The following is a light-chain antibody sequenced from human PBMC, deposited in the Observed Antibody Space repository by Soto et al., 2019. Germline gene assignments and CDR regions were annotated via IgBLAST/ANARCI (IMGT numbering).Light chain of an antibody. V-gene: IGLV2-14*03. J-gene: IGLJ1*01. CDR3: SSYTTRNTEV. CDR2: DVT. CDR1: SSDVGAFNY. Sequence: QSALTHPASVSGSPGQSITISCIGTSSDVGAFNYVSWYQHHPGKAPKLIIYDVTDRPSGVSTRFSASKSGNTASLTISGLQAEDEADYYCSSYTTRNTEVFGTGTKLTVL.